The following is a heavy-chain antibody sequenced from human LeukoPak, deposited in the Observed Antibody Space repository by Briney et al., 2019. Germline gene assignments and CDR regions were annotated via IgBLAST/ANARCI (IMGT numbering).Heavy chain of an antibody. D-gene: IGHD2-8*01. CDR3: ARGVFPRGYAFDY. CDR2: IIPIFGIA. V-gene: IGHV1-69*05. J-gene: IGHJ4*02. Sequence: SVKVSCKASGGTFSSYAISWVRQAPGQGREWMGGIIPIFGIANYAQKFQGRVTITTDESTSTAYMELSSLRSEDTAVYYCARGVFPRGYAFDYWGQGTLVTVSS. CDR1: GGTFSSYA.